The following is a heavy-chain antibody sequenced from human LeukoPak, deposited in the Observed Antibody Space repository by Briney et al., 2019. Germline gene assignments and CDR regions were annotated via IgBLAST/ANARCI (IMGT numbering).Heavy chain of an antibody. CDR2: ISSSSSYT. CDR3: AKSLIHYGELDH. D-gene: IGHD4-17*01. J-gene: IGHJ4*02. V-gene: IGHV3-11*03. CDR1: GFTFSDYY. Sequence: KPGGSLRLSCAASGFTFSDYYMGWIRQAPGKGLEWVSYISSSSSYTNYADSVKGRFTISRDNSKNTLYLQMNSLRAEDTAVYYCAKSLIHYGELDHWGQGTLVTVSS.